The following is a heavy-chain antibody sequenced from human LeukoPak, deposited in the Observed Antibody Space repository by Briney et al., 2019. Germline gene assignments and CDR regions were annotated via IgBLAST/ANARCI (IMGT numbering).Heavy chain of an antibody. D-gene: IGHD1-26*01. J-gene: IGHJ5*02. Sequence: SETLSLTCTVSGGSVSSGSYYWSWIRQPPGKGLEWIGYIYYSRSTNYNPSLKSRVTISVDTSKNQFSLKLSSVTAADTAVYYCARAHPGGSYYGNWFDPWGQGTLVTVSS. CDR1: GGSVSSGSYY. CDR3: ARAHPGGSYYGNWFDP. V-gene: IGHV4-61*01. CDR2: IYYSRST.